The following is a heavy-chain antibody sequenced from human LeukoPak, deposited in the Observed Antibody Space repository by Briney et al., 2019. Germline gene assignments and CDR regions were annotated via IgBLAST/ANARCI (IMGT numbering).Heavy chain of an antibody. J-gene: IGHJ4*02. CDR3: ARGGLWSSSGLDY. Sequence: TASETLSLTCTVSGDSISSYYWSWVRQPPGKGLEWIGYIYYSGSTNYNPSLKSRVTISVDTSKNQFSLKLSSVTAADTAVYYCARGGLWSSSGLDYWGQGTLVTVSS. CDR2: IYYSGST. V-gene: IGHV4-59*01. CDR1: GDSISSYY. D-gene: IGHD5-18*01.